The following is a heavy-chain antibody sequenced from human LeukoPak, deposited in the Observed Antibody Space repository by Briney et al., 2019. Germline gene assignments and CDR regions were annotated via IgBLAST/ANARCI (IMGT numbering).Heavy chain of an antibody. D-gene: IGHD2-15*01. CDR2: IYYSGST. CDR3: ARDRQRYCSGGSCYYYYMDV. CDR1: GGSISSYY. Sequence: SETLSLTCTVSGGSISSYYWGWIRQPPGKGLEWIGSIYYSGSTYYNPSLKSRVTIFVDTSKNQFSLKLSSVTAADTAVYYCARDRQRYCSGGSCYYYYMDVWGKGTTVTISS. V-gene: IGHV4-39*07. J-gene: IGHJ6*03.